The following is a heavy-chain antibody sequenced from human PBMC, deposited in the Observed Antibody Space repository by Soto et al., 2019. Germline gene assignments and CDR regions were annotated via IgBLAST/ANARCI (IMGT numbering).Heavy chain of an antibody. CDR3: ARHQNGGIAAAGPDYGMDV. J-gene: IGHJ6*02. D-gene: IGHD6-13*01. V-gene: IGHV4-39*01. CDR1: GCSNSSSSFY. CDR2: IYYPGRI. Sequence: SETLSLNCTVFGCSNSSSSFYWGWIRQPPGKGLEWIGSIYYPGRIYYNPSLKSRVTISVDTSKNQFSLKLTSVTAADTAAYYCARHQNGGIAAAGPDYGMDVWGQGTTVT.